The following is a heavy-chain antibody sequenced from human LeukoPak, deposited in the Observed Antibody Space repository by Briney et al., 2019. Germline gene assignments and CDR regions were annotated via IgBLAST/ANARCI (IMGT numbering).Heavy chain of an antibody. CDR1: GCSFSNYA. D-gene: IGHD7-27*01. CDR2: ISASSVTI. CDR3: ARDPGSFDY. V-gene: IGHV3-48*02. J-gene: IGHJ4*02. Sequence: GGSLTLSCAASGCSFSNYAMNGVRQAPGKGLEWVSYISASSVTIYDADSVKGRFTIFRDNAKNSLYLHMNSLRDEDTAVYYCARDPGSFDYWGQGTLVTVSS.